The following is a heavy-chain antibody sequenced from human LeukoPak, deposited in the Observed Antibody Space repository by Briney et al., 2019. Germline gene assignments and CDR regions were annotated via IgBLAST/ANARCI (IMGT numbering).Heavy chain of an antibody. V-gene: IGHV1-18*01. CDR3: ARVSGRGYDFWSGYYGH. CDR2: ISTYNADT. D-gene: IGHD3-3*01. CDR1: GYTFTSYG. J-gene: IGHJ4*02. Sequence: ASVRVSCKASGYTFTSYGVSWVRQAPGQGLEWMGWISTYNADTDYAQKFQGRVTMTTETSTSTAYMELRSLTSDDTAVYYCARVSGRGYDFWSGYYGHWGQGTLVTVSS.